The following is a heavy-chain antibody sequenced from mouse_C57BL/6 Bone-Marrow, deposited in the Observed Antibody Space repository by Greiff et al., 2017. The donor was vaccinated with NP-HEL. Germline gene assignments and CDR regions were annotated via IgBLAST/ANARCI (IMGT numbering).Heavy chain of an antibody. V-gene: IGHV1-54*01. D-gene: IGHD2-4*01. J-gene: IGHJ3*01. CDR3: GRAYDYDVGFAY. CDR2: INPGSGGT. Sequence: QVQLQQSGAELVRPGTSVKVSCKASGYAFTNYLIEWVKQRPGQGLEWIGVINPGSGGTNSNEKIKGKATLTADKSSSTAYMQISILTSEDSAVYFCGRAYDYDVGFAYWGQGTLVTVSA. CDR1: GYAFTNYL.